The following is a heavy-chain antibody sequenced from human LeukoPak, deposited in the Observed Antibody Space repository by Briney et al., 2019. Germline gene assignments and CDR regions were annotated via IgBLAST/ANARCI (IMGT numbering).Heavy chain of an antibody. Sequence: ASVKVSCKASGYTFTGYYMHWVRQAPGQGLEWMGWINPNSGGTNYAQKFQGRVTMTRDTSISTAYMELSRLRSDDTAVYYCARGDSSSWYGGAFDIWGQGTMVTVSS. CDR2: INPNSGGT. D-gene: IGHD6-13*01. CDR3: ARGDSSSWYGGAFDI. V-gene: IGHV1-2*02. CDR1: GYTFTGYY. J-gene: IGHJ3*02.